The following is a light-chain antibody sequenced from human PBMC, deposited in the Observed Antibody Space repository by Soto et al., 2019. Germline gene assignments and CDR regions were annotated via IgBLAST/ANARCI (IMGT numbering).Light chain of an antibody. V-gene: IGLV2-14*03. Sequence: QSALTQPASVSGSPGQSITISCTGTSSDVGAYNYVSWYQQHPGKAPKLMIYDVSNRPSGVSNRFSGSKSGNTASLTISGLQAEDEADYYCNSCTTSNTYVFGTGTKVTVL. CDR2: DVS. CDR3: NSCTTSNTYV. CDR1: SSDVGAYNY. J-gene: IGLJ1*01.